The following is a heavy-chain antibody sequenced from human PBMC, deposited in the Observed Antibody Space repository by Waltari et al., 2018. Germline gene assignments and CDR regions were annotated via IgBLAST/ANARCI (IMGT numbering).Heavy chain of an antibody. CDR2: IYYSGST. CDR1: GGSISSHY. CDR3: ASSWYGGWFDP. J-gene: IGHJ5*02. Sequence: QVQLQESGPGLVKPSETLSLTCTVSGGSISSHYWSWIRQPPGKGLEWIGYIYYSGSTNYNPSLKSRVTISVDTSKNQFSLKLSSVTAADTAVYYCASSWYGGWFDPWGQGTLVTVSS. D-gene: IGHD6-13*01. V-gene: IGHV4-59*11.